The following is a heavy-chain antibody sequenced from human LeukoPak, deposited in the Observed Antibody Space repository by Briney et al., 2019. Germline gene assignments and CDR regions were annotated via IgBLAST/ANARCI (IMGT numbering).Heavy chain of an antibody. Sequence: GGSLRLSCAASGFTFSNYWMHWVRRAPGKGLEWVAVISYDGSNKYYADSVKGRFTISRDNSKNTLYLQMNSLRAEDTAVYYCASCPPTLDYYMDVWGKGTTVTVSS. CDR2: ISYDGSNK. J-gene: IGHJ6*03. CDR1: GFTFSNYW. CDR3: ASCPPTLDYYMDV. V-gene: IGHV3-30*03.